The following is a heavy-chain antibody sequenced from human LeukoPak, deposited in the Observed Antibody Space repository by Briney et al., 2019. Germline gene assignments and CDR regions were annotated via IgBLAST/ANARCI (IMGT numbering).Heavy chain of an antibody. J-gene: IGHJ3*02. D-gene: IGHD3-22*01. CDR2: KCNYGSKT. CDR3: ARYYDSSGSAPGALDI. V-gene: IGHV3-33*01. CDR1: GFTFSNFA. Sequence: PGGSLTLSCAGTGFTFSNFAVHWVRQAPGRGLQWVAVKCNYGSKTYYEDSVKSRFTISRDNSKKTVYLQMNSLRAEDTAVYYCARYYDSSGSAPGALDIWGQGTMVTVSS.